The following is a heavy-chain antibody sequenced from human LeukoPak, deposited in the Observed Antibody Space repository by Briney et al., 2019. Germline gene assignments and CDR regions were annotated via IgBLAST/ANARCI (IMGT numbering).Heavy chain of an antibody. D-gene: IGHD2-15*01. CDR1: GFTFSSYG. CDR2: ISYDGSNK. Sequence: GGSLRLSCAASGFTFSSYGMHWVRQAPGKGLEWVAVISYDGSNKYYADSVKGRFTISRDNSKNTLYLQMNSLRAEDTAVYYCAKDYCSGGSCSIDYWGQGTLVTVSS. V-gene: IGHV3-30*18. CDR3: AKDYCSGGSCSIDY. J-gene: IGHJ4*02.